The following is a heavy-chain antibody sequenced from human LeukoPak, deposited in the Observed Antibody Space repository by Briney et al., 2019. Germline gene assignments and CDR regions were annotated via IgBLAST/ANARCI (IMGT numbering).Heavy chain of an antibody. CDR1: GFTFSSYS. D-gene: IGHD4-17*01. CDR3: ARGWDYGDYAYYYYYGMDV. Sequence: GGSLRLSCAASGFTFSSYSMNWVRQAPGKGLEWVSSISSSSSYIYYADSVKGRFTISRDNAKNSLYLQMNSLRAEDTAVYYCARGWDYGDYAYYYYYGMDVWGQGTTVTVSS. V-gene: IGHV3-21*01. CDR2: ISSSSSYI. J-gene: IGHJ6*02.